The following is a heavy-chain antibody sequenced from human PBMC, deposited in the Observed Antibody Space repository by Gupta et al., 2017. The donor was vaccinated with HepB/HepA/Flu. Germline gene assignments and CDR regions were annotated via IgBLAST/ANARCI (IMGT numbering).Heavy chain of an antibody. J-gene: IGHJ5*02. CDR1: GDSIANYN. CDR3: ARDADRAPTLGHWFDP. V-gene: IGHV4-4*08. D-gene: IGHD2-15*01. Sequence: QVQLQESCPGLVKPSETLSLTCTVSGDSIANYNWSWIRQPPGKGLEWIGYITDSGDAKYTSLLKSRVTMSISTSTKQFALKLTTVTAADTAIYYCARDADRAPTLGHWFDPWGQGTMVTVSS. CDR2: ITDSGDA.